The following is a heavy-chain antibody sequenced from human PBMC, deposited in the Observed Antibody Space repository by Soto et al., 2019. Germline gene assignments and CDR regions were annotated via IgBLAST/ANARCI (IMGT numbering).Heavy chain of an antibody. CDR2: IYYSGST. J-gene: IGHJ4*02. V-gene: IGHV4-30-4*01. D-gene: IGHD6-13*01. CDR1: HGSISSCYYY. Sequence: SETPSLTFTVSHGSISSCYYYWSWIRQPPGKGLEWIGHIYYSGSTYYNPSLKSRVTISVDTSKNQFSLKLSSVTAADTAVYYCAREIAAADHFDYWGQGTLVTVSS. CDR3: AREIAAADHFDY.